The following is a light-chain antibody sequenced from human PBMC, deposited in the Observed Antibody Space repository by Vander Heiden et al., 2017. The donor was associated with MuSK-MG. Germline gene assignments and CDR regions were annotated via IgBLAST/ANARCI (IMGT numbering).Light chain of an antibody. CDR1: TNDVSGYLY. CDR2: DVS. Sequence: QSALTQPASVSGSPGQSITIPCSGLTNDVSGYLYVSWYQQYPGKAPKLIIYDVSYRPSGISNRFSASKSGNTATLTISGLQPEDEADYYCLSYINGNTLDVVFGGGTRLTVL. V-gene: IGLV2-14*03. CDR3: LSYINGNTLDVV. J-gene: IGLJ2*01.